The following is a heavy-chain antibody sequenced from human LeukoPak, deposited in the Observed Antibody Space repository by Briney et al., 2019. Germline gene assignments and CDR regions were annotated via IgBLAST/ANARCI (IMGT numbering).Heavy chain of an antibody. V-gene: IGHV4-59*01. CDR2: IYYSGRT. D-gene: IGHD6-6*01. CDR1: AGSISTYY. J-gene: IGHJ6*03. CDR3: ARDVRDLYYYMDV. Sequence: SETLSLTCTVSAGSISTYYWNWIRQPPGKGLEWIGYIYYSGRTNYNPSLMSRVTISLDTSKEQVSLKLRSVTAADTAVYYCARDVRDLYYYMDVWGKGTTVTVSS.